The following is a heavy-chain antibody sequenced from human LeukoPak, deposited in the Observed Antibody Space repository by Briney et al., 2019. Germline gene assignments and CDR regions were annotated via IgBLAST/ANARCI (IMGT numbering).Heavy chain of an antibody. D-gene: IGHD3-16*01. V-gene: IGHV3-30*18. J-gene: IGHJ4*02. CDR1: GFTVSSSY. CDR2: TSNGGSNK. Sequence: GGSLRLSCTASGFTVSSSYMTWVRQAPGKGLEWVALTSNGGSNKYYGDSVKGRFTISRDNSKNTLYLQMNSLRADDTAVYYCAKARIGATSDFDYWGQGTLVTVSS. CDR3: AKARIGATSDFDY.